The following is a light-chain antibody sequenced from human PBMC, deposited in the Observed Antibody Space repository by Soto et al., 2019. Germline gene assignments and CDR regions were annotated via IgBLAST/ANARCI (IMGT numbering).Light chain of an antibody. Sequence: DNQLTQSPSFLSASVGDRVTITCRASQGISSYLAWYQQKPGKAPKLLIYAASTLQSGVPSRFSGSGSGSEFNFTITGLQPDDFATYFCQPYYTSGRFGHGTRLEIK. CDR2: AAS. J-gene: IGKJ5*01. CDR3: QPYYTSGR. V-gene: IGKV1-9*01. CDR1: QGISSY.